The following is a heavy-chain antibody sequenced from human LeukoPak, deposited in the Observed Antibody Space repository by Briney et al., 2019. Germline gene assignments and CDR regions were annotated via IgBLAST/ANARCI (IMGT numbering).Heavy chain of an antibody. V-gene: IGHV1-69*06. CDR2: IIPIFGTA. Sequence: ASVKVSCKASGGTFSSYAISWVRQAPGQGLEWMGGIIPIFGTANYAQKFQGRVTITADKSTSTAYMELSSLRSEDTAVYYCATHRPNNYFDYWGQGTLVTVSS. J-gene: IGHJ4*02. CDR3: ATHRPNNYFDY. CDR1: GGTFSSYA.